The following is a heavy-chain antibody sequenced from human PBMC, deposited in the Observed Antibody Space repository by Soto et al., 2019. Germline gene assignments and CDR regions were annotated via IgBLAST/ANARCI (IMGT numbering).Heavy chain of an antibody. CDR3: AKDTDHAYDF. CDR1: GGTFRSFA. Sequence: QVQLVQSGAEVKKPGSSVKVSCKASGGTFRSFAFSWVRQAPGHGHEWMGGIIPLFGTTNYAQRFQGRVTITADESTSTAYMELSSLKSEDTAIYYCAKDTDHAYDFWGQGTLVTVSS. J-gene: IGHJ4*02. D-gene: IGHD3-16*01. V-gene: IGHV1-69*01. CDR2: IIPLFGTT.